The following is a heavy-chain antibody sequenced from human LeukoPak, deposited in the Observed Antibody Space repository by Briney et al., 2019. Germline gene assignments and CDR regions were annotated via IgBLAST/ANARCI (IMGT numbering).Heavy chain of an antibody. Sequence: SETLSLTCTVSGGSISSSSYHWGWIRQPPGKGLEWIGRIYTSGSTNYNPSLKSRVTMSVDTSKNQFSLKLSSVTAADTAVYYCARVRTVTTRGIWFDPWGQGTLVTVSS. CDR2: IYTSGST. V-gene: IGHV4-39*07. D-gene: IGHD4-11*01. CDR3: ARVRTVTTRGIWFDP. J-gene: IGHJ5*02. CDR1: GGSISSSSYH.